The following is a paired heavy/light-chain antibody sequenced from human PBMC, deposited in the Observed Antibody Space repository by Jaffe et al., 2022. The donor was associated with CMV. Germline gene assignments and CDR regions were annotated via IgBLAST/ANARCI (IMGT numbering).Light chain of an antibody. Sequence: DIVMTQSPESLAVSLGERAAINCKSSQSVLYSSSNKNYLAWYQQKPGQPPKLLIYWASTRESGVPDRFSGSGSGTDFTLTISSLQTEDVAVYYCQQYYSTPYTFGQGTKLEIK. J-gene: IGKJ2*01. CDR1: QSVLYSSSNKNY. V-gene: IGKV4-1*01. CDR2: WAS. CDR3: QQYYSTPYT.
Heavy chain of an antibody. CDR1: GYTFTNYI. Sequence: QVQLVQSGAEVKKPGASVKISCKASGYTFTNYIIHWVRQAPGQRLEWMGWINAANGNTKYSQKFQGRVTITRDTSASTADMELSSLTSEDTAVYYCAKDLGLFGLIFGTGLDYWGQGTLVTVSS. V-gene: IGHV1-3*01. J-gene: IGHJ4*02. CDR3: AKDLGLFGLIFGTGLDY. D-gene: IGHD3-3*01. CDR2: INAANGNT.